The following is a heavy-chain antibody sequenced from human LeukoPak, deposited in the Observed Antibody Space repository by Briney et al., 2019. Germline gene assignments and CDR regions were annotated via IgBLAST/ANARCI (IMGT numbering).Heavy chain of an antibody. CDR1: GFTFSSYW. V-gene: IGHV3-7*03. CDR2: INQDGSAR. CDR3: AKDLERSVGHTLSSTTCYGS. Sequence: GGSLRLSCAASGFTFSSYWMIWVRQAPGKGLEWVANINQDGSARYSVDSVKGRFTISRDNARNSLYLQMNSLRAEDTAVYYCAKDLERSVGHTLSSTTCYGSWGQGTLVTVSS. D-gene: IGHD2-2*01. J-gene: IGHJ5*02.